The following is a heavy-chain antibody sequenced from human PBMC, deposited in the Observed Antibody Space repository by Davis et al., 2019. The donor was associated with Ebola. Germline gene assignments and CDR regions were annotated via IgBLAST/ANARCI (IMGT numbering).Heavy chain of an antibody. J-gene: IGHJ5*02. CDR3: ARGVTGTTDWFDP. CDR1: GYIFTTYA. D-gene: IGHD1-7*01. V-gene: IGHV1-3*01. Sequence: ASVKVSCKASGYIFTTYAIHWVRQAPGQRLEWMGWINAGNGDTKSSQKFQGRLTITRDTSASTVYMELSSLRFEDTAVYYCARGVTGTTDWFDPWGQGTLVTVSS. CDR2: INAGNGDT.